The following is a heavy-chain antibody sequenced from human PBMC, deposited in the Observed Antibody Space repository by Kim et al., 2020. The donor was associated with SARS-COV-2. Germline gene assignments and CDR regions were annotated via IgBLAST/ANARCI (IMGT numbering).Heavy chain of an antibody. V-gene: IGHV1-3*01. CDR2: INAGNGNT. J-gene: IGHJ6*02. Sequence: ASVKVSCKASGYTFTSYAMHWVRQAPGQRLEWMGWINAGNGNTKYSQKFQGRVTITRDTSASTAYMELSSLRSEDTAVYYCARGIAAAGPYYYYGMDVWGQGTTVTASS. CDR1: GYTFTSYA. D-gene: IGHD6-13*01. CDR3: ARGIAAAGPYYYYGMDV.